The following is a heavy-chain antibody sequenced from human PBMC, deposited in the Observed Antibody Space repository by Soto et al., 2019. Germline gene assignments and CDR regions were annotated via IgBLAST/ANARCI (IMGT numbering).Heavy chain of an antibody. D-gene: IGHD3-22*01. CDR2: IWYDGSNK. V-gene: IGHV3-33*01. J-gene: IGHJ4*02. CDR1: GFTFSSYG. CDR3: ARDYDSSGYPGYYFDY. Sequence: SLRLSCAASGFTFSSYGMHWVRQAPGKGLEWVAVIWYDGSNKYYADSVKGRFTISRDNSKNTLYLQMNSLRAEDTAVYYCARDYDSSGYPGYYFDYWGQGTLVTVSS.